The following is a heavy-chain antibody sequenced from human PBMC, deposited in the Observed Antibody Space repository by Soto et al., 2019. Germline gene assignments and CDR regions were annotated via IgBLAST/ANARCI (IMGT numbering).Heavy chain of an antibody. CDR2: ISYDGSNK. CDR3: AKDLQEYYYYYGMDV. Sequence: QVQLVESGGGVVQPGRSLRLSCAASGFTFSSYGMHWVRQAPGKGLEWVAVISYDGSNKYYADSVKGRFTISRDNSKNTLYLQMNSLRAEDTAVYYCAKDLQEYYYYYGMDVWGQGTTVTVSS. V-gene: IGHV3-30*18. CDR1: GFTFSSYG. J-gene: IGHJ6*02.